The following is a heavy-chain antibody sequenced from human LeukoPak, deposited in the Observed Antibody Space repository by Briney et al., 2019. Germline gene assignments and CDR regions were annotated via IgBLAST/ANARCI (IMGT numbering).Heavy chain of an antibody. CDR2: ISSSSSTI. CDR1: GFTFSSYS. Sequence: PGGSLRLSCAASGFTFSSYSMNWVRQAPGKGLEWVSYISSSSSTIYYADSVKGRFTISRDNAKNSLYLQMNSLRAEDTAVYYCARDGDYDSSGYHVYLIYWGQGTLVTVSS. CDR3: ARDGDYDSSGYHVYLIY. V-gene: IGHV3-48*04. D-gene: IGHD3-22*01. J-gene: IGHJ4*02.